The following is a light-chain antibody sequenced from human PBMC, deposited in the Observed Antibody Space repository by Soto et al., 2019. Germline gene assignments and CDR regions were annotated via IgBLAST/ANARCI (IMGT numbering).Light chain of an antibody. CDR2: GAS. V-gene: IGKV3-20*01. CDR3: HQYGISPPVT. CDR1: QSVSSTY. Sequence: EIVLTQSPGTLSLSPGERATLSCRASQSVSSTYLAWYQQKPGQSPRLLIHGASSRATGIPDRFSGSGSGTDFTLTINRLEPEEFAVYYCHQYGISPPVTFGQGTRLEIK. J-gene: IGKJ5*01.